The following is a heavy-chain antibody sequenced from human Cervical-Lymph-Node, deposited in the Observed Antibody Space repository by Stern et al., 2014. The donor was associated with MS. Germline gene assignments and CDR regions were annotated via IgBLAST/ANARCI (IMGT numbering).Heavy chain of an antibody. J-gene: IGHJ4*02. Sequence: DQLVESGGGVVQPGRSLRLSCAASGFTFSSYGMHWVRQAPGKGLEWGAVIWDAGSNQYYADAGKGRFTIPRDNSKNTLYLQMNSLRAEDTVLYYCARDRHDLGYCSGGSCSFPDYWGQGTLVTVSS. CDR1: GFTFSSYG. CDR3: ARDRHDLGYCSGGSCSFPDY. CDR2: IWDAGSNQ. D-gene: IGHD2-15*01. V-gene: IGHV3-33*01.